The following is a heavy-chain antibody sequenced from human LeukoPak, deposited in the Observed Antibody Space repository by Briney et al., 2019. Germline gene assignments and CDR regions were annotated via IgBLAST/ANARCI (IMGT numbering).Heavy chain of an antibody. V-gene: IGHV1-2*02. CDR3: ARALALNSGSYSWPLYDY. J-gene: IGHJ4*02. D-gene: IGHD1-26*01. Sequence: ASVKVSCKASGYTFTGYYMHWVRQAPGQGLEWMGWINPSSGGTNYAQKFQGRVTMTRDTSISTAYMELSRLRSDDTAVYYCARALALNSGSYSWPLYDYWGQGTLVTVSS. CDR2: INPSSGGT. CDR1: GYTFTGYY.